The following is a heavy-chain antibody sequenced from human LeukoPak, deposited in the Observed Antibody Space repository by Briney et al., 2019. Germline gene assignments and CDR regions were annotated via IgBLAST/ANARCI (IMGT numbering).Heavy chain of an antibody. CDR2: IYYSGST. D-gene: IGHD6-13*01. V-gene: IGHV4-59*01. CDR3: ARGGSSWQKAFDY. J-gene: IGHJ4*02. CDR1: GGSISSYY. Sequence: SETLSLTCTVSGGSISSYYWSWIRQPPGKGLEWIGYIYYSGSTNYNPSLKSRVTISVDTSKNQFSLKLNSVTAADTAVYYCARGGSSWQKAFDYWGQGTLVTVSS.